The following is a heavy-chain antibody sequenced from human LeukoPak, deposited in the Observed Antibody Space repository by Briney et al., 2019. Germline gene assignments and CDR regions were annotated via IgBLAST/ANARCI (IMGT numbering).Heavy chain of an antibody. J-gene: IGHJ4*02. Sequence: TGGSLRLSCAASGFTFSSYAMSWVRQAPGKGLEWVSAISGSGGSTYYADSMKGRFTISRDNSKNTLYLQMNSLRAEDTAVYYCAKDGYSYGYFDYWGQGTLVTVSS. CDR1: GFTFSSYA. V-gene: IGHV3-23*01. D-gene: IGHD5-18*01. CDR3: AKDGYSYGYFDY. CDR2: ISGSGGST.